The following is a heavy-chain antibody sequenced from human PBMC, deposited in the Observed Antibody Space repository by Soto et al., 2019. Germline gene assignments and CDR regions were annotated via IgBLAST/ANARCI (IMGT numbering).Heavy chain of an antibody. V-gene: IGHV5-51*01. CDR3: ARQNEAVAATY. D-gene: IGHD6-19*01. J-gene: IGHJ4*02. CDR1: GYSFTSYW. Sequence: PGESLKISCKASGYSFTSYWIGWVRQIPGKGLEWMGVIYPGDSDTRYSPSFQGQVTISADKSISTAYLQWSSLKASDTAVYFCARQNEAVAATYWGQGTLVTVSS. CDR2: IYPGDSDT.